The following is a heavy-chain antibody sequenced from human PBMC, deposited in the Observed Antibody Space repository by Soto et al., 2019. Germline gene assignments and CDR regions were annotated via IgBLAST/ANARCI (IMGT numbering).Heavy chain of an antibody. V-gene: IGHV3-30*18. CDR2: ISYDGRNK. J-gene: IGHJ6*02. CDR3: AKHILVLGVVPFYGLDV. D-gene: IGHD3-10*01. CDR1: GFTFSSYG. Sequence: PGGSLRLSCAASGFTFSSYGMHWVRQAPGKWLEWVALISYDGRNKYYADSVKGRFTISRNDSKNSLYLQMNSLRAEDTAVYYCAKHILVLGVVPFYGLDVWVQWTTVTVSS.